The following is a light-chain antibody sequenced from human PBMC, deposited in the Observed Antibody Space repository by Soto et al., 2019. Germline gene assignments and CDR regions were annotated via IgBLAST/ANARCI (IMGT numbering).Light chain of an antibody. J-gene: IGKJ1*01. Sequence: VLTQSPGTLSLSPGESATLSCRASRHFNNKDLAWYQQKAGQAPRLLIDGSSNRASGVPDRFRGSGSGTDFTLTISRLEPEDFAVYYCEHYGMGVWTLGHGTTVEIK. V-gene: IGKV3-20*01. CDR1: RHFNNKD. CDR2: GSS. CDR3: EHYGMGVWT.